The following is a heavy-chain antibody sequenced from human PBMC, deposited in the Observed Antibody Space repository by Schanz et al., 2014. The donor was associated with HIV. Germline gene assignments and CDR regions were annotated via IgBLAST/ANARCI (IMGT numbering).Heavy chain of an antibody. D-gene: IGHD6-13*01. CDR1: GFTFSSSG. J-gene: IGHJ6*02. CDR2: MWYDESHK. CDR3: ARETSGFSTSWPPRYHYYGMDV. Sequence: QVQLVESGGGVVQPGRSLRLSCTASGFTFSSSGMHWVRQAPGKGLEWVAAMWYDESHKGYADSVKGRFTISRDNSKNTRYLEMNSLRPEDTAVYYCARETSGFSTSWPPRYHYYGMDVWGQGTTVTVS. V-gene: IGHV3-33*01.